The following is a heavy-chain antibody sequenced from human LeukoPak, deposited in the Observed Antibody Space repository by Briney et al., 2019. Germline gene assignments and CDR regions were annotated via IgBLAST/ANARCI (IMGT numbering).Heavy chain of an antibody. V-gene: IGHV5-51*01. CDR2: IYPGDSDT. J-gene: IGHJ3*01. CDR3: ARPNITSYYDSRGYDAFDV. CDR1: GYSFTNHW. Sequence: GESLKISGKGSGYSFTNHWIGWVRQMPGKGLEWMGIIYPGDSDTRYSPSFQGQVTISADKSISTAYLQWSSLKASNTAMYYCARPNITSYYDSRGYDAFDVWGQGTMVIVSS. D-gene: IGHD3-22*01.